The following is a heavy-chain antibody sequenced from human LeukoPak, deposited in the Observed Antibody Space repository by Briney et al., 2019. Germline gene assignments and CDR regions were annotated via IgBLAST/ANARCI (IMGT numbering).Heavy chain of an antibody. D-gene: IGHD1-26*01. V-gene: IGHV3-7*01. CDR3: ARESLEYSGSYY. J-gene: IGHJ4*02. CDR2: IKTDGSDK. CDR1: GFTFSNYW. Sequence: GGSLRLSCAASGFTFSNYWMSWVRQAPGKGREWLANIKTDGSDKFYVDSVKGRFTISRDNAKNSVYLQMNSLRAEDTAVYYCARESLEYSGSYYWGQGTLVTVSS.